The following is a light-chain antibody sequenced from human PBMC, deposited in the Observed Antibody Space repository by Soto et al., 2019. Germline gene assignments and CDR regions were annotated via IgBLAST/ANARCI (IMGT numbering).Light chain of an antibody. CDR2: ENN. V-gene: IGLV1-51*02. CDR1: SSNIGTYY. CDR3: GTWDSGLSAGV. J-gene: IGLJ3*02. Sequence: QSVLTQPPSVSAAPGQKVTISCSGSSSNIGTYYVSWYQQHPGTAPKLLIYENNKRPSGIPDRFSGSKSGTSATLGITGLQTGDEADYYCGTWDSGLSAGVFGGGTKVTVL.